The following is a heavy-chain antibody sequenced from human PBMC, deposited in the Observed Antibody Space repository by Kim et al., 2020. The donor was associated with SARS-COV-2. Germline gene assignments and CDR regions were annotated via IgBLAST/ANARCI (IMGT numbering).Heavy chain of an antibody. J-gene: IGHJ4*02. CDR3: ARWQWLDY. CDR2: NSGCK. D-gene: IGHD6-19*01. Sequence: NSGCKSYAQKFQGRGTMTRDTAISTAYMELGGLRSDDTAVYYCARWQWLDYWGQGTLVTVSS. V-gene: IGHV1-2*02.